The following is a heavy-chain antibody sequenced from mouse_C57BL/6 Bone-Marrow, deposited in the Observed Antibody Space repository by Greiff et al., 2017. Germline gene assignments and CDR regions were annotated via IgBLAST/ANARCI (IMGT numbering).Heavy chain of an antibody. V-gene: IGHV1-69*01. CDR2: IDPSDSYT. CDR1: GYTFTSYW. J-gene: IGHJ2*01. Sequence: VQLQQPGAELVMPGASVKLSCKASGYTFTSYWMHWVKQRPGQGLEWIGEIDPSDSYTNYNQKFKGKSTLTVDKSSSAAYLQISSLTVEDSAVYYCTRDGYYFAYWCQGTTLTVSS. CDR3: TRDGYYFAY.